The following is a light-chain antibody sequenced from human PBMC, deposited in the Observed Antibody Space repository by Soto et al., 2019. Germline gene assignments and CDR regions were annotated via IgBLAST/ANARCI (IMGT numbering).Light chain of an antibody. V-gene: IGKV3-15*01. CDR2: GAS. Sequence: ETVMTQSPATLSVSPGEGATLSCRASQGVSSNLAWYQQKPGQAPRLLIYGASTRATGIPARFSGRGSGTEFTLTISSLQSEDFAFYYCQQYNTWPRTFGQGTKVEIK. J-gene: IGKJ1*01. CDR3: QQYNTWPRT. CDR1: QGVSSN.